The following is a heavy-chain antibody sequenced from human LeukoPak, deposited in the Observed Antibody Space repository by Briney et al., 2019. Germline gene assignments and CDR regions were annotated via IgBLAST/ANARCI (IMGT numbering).Heavy chain of an antibody. CDR2: INPNSGGT. D-gene: IGHD6-13*01. V-gene: IGHV1-2*06. CDR1: GYTFTGYY. CDR3: ARDRGQQLVSGY. J-gene: IGHJ4*02. Sequence: ASVKVSCKASGYTFTGYYMHWVRQAPGQGLERMGRINPNSGGTNYAQKFQGRVTMTRDTSISTAYMELSRLRSDDTAVYYCARDRGQQLVSGYWGQGTLVTVSS.